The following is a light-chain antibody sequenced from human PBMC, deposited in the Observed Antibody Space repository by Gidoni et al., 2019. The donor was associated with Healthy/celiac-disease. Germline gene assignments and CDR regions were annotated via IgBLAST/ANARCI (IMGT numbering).Light chain of an antibody. J-gene: IGLJ1*01. CDR2: GNS. Sequence: QSVLTQPPSASGAPGPRVTISCPGSSSNIGAGYDVHWYQQLPGTAPKLLIYGNSNRPSGVPDRFSGSKSGTSASLAITGLQAEDEADYYCQSYDSSLSGSGVFGTGTKVTVL. V-gene: IGLV1-40*01. CDR3: QSYDSSLSGSGV. CDR1: SSNIGAGYD.